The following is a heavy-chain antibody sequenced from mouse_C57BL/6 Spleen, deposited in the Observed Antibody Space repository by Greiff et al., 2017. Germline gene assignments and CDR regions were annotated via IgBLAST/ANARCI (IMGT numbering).Heavy chain of an antibody. J-gene: IGHJ2*01. Sequence: VQLQQSGAELARPGASVKLSCKASGYTFTSYGISWVKQRTGQGLEWIGEIYPRSGNTYYNEKFKGKATLTADKSSSTAYMELRSLTSEDSAVYFCARSVEVLSFDYWGQGTTLTVSA. CDR2: IYPRSGNT. CDR3: ARSVEVLSFDY. CDR1: GYTFTSYG. V-gene: IGHV1-81*01. D-gene: IGHD1-1*01.